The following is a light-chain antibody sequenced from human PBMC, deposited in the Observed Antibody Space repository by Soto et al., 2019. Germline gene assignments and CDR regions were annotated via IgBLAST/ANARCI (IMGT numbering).Light chain of an antibody. J-gene: IGLJ3*02. V-gene: IGLV1-44*01. CDR1: TPNIGSNT. CDR3: ATWDDSLNEWV. CDR2: TNN. Sequence: QSVLTQPPSASGTPGQRVTISCSGSTPNIGSNTVNWYRQLPGSATKLLIYTNNQRPPGVPDRFSGAKSGTSASLAISGLQSEDEADYFCATWDDSLNEWVFGGVTKLTVL.